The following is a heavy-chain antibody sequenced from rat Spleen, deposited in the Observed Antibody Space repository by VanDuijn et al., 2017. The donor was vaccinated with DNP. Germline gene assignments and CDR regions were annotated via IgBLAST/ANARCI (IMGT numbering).Heavy chain of an antibody. CDR3: TRDVYYGLGMDA. CDR1: GFTFSDYY. V-gene: IGHV5-22*01. Sequence: EVQLVESGGGSVQPGRSLKLSCAASGFTFSDYYMAWVRQAPKRGLEWVASISFEGGSTYYGDSVKGRFSVSRDNAKSTLYLQMNSLRSEDTATYYCTRDVYYGLGMDAWGQGTSVTVSS. D-gene: IGHD1-6*01. J-gene: IGHJ4*01. CDR2: ISFEGGST.